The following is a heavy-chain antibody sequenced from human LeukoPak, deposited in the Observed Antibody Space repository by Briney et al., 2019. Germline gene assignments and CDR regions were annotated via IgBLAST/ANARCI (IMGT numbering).Heavy chain of an antibody. V-gene: IGHV3-48*04. Sequence: HAGGSLRLSCAASGFTFSDYSMNWVRQAPGKGLEWISYIGISSGNTKYADSVKGRFTISGDNAKNSLCLQMNSLRVEDTAVYYCARDHNYAFDNWGQGTLVTVSS. CDR1: GFTFSDYS. J-gene: IGHJ4*02. CDR3: ARDHNYAFDN. D-gene: IGHD1-1*01. CDR2: IGISSGNT.